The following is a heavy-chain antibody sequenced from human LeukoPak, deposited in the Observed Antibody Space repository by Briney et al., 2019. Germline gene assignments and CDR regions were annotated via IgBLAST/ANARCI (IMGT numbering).Heavy chain of an antibody. CDR3: ARLHSSGWYAFDC. CDR2: IKQDGSEK. D-gene: IGHD6-19*01. J-gene: IGHJ4*02. V-gene: IGHV3-7*01. CDR1: GFTFSSYW. Sequence: PGGSLRLSCAASGFTFSSYWMSWVRQAPGKGLEWVANIKQDGSEKYYVDSVKGRFTISRDNAKNSLYLQMNSLRAEDTAVYYCARLHSSGWYAFDCWGQGTLVTVSS.